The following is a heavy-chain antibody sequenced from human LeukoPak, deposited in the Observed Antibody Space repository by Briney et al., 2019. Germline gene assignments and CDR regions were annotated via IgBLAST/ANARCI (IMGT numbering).Heavy chain of an antibody. CDR2: ISAYNGNT. V-gene: IGHV1-18*01. CDR3: ARGTPAASFYYYYYGMDV. J-gene: IGHJ6*02. D-gene: IGHD2-2*01. Sequence: ASVKVSCKASGYTFTSYGISWVRQAPGQGLEWMGWISAYNGNTNYAQKPQGRVTMTTDTSTSTAYMELRSLRSDDTAVYYCARGTPAASFYYYYYGMDVWGQGTTVTVSS. CDR1: GYTFTSYG.